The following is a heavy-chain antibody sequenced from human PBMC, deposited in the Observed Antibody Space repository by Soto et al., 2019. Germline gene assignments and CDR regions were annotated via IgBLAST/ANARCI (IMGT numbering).Heavy chain of an antibody. V-gene: IGHV3-48*01. D-gene: IGHD3-3*01. CDR2: ISSSSSTI. CDR3: ASSASFGITIFGVVISGWFDP. CDR1: GFTFSSYS. Sequence: GGSLRLSCAASGFTFSSYSMNWVRQAPGKGLEWVSYISSSSSTIYYADSMKGRFTISRDNAKNSLYLQMNSLRAEDTAVYYCASSASFGITIFGVVISGWFDPWGQGTLVTVSS. J-gene: IGHJ5*02.